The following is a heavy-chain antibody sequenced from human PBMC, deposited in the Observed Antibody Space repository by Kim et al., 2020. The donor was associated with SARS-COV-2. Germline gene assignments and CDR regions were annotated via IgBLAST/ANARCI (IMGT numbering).Heavy chain of an antibody. CDR3: AREGRGGSYDFWSPYPHFWDY. D-gene: IGHD3-3*01. V-gene: IGHV3-48*04. J-gene: IGHJ4*02. CDR2: ISSSSSTI. CDR1: GFTFSSYS. Sequence: GGSLRLSCAASGFTFSSYSMNWVRQAPGKGLEWVSYISSSSSTIYYADSVKGRFTISRDNAKNSLYLQMNSLRAEDTAVYYCAREGRGGSYDFWSPYPHFWDYWGQGTLVTVSS.